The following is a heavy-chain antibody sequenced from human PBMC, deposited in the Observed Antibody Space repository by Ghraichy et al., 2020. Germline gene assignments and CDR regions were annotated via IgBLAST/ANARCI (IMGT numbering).Heavy chain of an antibody. V-gene: IGHV3-15*01. D-gene: IGHD3-3*01. Sequence: GESLNISCAASGFTFSDVWMNWVRQAPGKGLEWVGSIKDNRNDATTDYPAPVKGRFTISRDDSRANLYLQMNSLRTEDTAVYYCTTGTDCWSGHFRDPFDYWGEGTLVTVSS. J-gene: IGHJ4*02. CDR2: IKDNRNDATT. CDR1: GFTFSDVW. CDR3: TTGTDCWSGHFRDPFDY.